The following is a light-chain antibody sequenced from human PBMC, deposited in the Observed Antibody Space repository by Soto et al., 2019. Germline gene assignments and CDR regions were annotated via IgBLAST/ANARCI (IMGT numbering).Light chain of an antibody. CDR1: SSDVGGYNY. J-gene: IGLJ1*01. V-gene: IGLV2-14*01. CDR3: SSYTSSLWV. Sequence: QFALTQPASVSGSPGQSITISCTGTSSDVGGYNYVSWYQQHPGKAPKLMIYDVSNRPSGVSNRFSGSKSGNTASLTISGLQAEDEADYYCSSYTSSLWVFGTGTKLTVL. CDR2: DVS.